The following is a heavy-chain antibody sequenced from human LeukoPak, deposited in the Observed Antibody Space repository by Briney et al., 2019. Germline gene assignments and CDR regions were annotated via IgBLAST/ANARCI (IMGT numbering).Heavy chain of an antibody. CDR2: IYHSGST. CDR1: GGSISSGGYS. J-gene: IGHJ4*02. V-gene: IGHV4-30-2*01. D-gene: IGHD2/OR15-2a*01. CDR3: ARAPFLRRMLGFDY. Sequence: SQTLSLTCAVSGGSISSGGYSWGWIRQPPGKGLEWIGYIYHSGSTYYNPSLKSRVTISVDRSKNQFSLKLSSVTAADTAVYYCARAPFLRRMLGFDYWGQGTLVTVSS.